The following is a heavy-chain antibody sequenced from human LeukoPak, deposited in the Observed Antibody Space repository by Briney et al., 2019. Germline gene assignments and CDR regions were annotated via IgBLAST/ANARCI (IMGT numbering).Heavy chain of an antibody. CDR2: ISGSGGST. D-gene: IGHD2-2*01. CDR1: VFTFSSYA. V-gene: IGHV3-23*01. CDR3: AKDIVVVPAPVGYFDL. J-gene: IGHJ2*01. Sequence: GGALRLSCAASVFTFSSYAMSWVRQAPGKGREGVSGISGSGGSTYYADSVKGRFTISRDNSKNTEYLQMNSLRAEDTAVYYCAKDIVVVPAPVGYFDLWGRGTLVTVSS.